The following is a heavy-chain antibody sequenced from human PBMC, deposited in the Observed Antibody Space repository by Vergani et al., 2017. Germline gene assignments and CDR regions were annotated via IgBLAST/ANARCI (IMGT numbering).Heavy chain of an antibody. Sequence: VQLLESGGGVVQPGRSLRLSCAASGFTFSSYGMHWVRQAPGKGLEWVAVTSYDGSNKYYADSVKGRFTISRDNSKNTLYLQMNSLRAEDTAVYYCARDNWNYYACDYWGQGTLVTVSS. CDR1: GFTFSSYG. D-gene: IGHD1-7*01. CDR3: ARDNWNYYACDY. V-gene: IGHV3-30*03. CDR2: TSYDGSNK. J-gene: IGHJ4*02.